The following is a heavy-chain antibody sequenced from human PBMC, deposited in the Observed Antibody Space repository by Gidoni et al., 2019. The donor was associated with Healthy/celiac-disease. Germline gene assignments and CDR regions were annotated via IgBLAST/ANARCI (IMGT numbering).Heavy chain of an antibody. V-gene: IGHV3-15*01. CDR3: TTDDRYYDFWSGLMGVGYVDV. D-gene: IGHD3-3*01. CDR2: IKSKTDVGTT. CDR1: GFTFSNAW. J-gene: IGHJ6*04. Sequence: EVQLVESGGGLVKPGGSLRLSCAASGFTFSNAWMRWVPQAPGKGLELVGRIKSKTDVGTTDYAEPVKGRFTISRDDSKNTLYLRMNSLKTEDTAVYYCTTDDRYYDFWSGLMGVGYVDVWGKGTTVTVSS.